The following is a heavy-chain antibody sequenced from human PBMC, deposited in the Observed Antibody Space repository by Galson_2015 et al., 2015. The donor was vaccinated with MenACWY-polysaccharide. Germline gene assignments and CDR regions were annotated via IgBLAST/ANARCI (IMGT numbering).Heavy chain of an antibody. V-gene: IGHV1-2*02. D-gene: IGHD4-23*01. CDR1: GYSFNDNY. Sequence: SVKVSCKASGYSFNDNYIHWVRQAPGQGLEWMGWIHPKSGGTQYAQKFQGRVTMTRDPSISTSYMELSRLRPDDTAVYYCATPGGRDFWGQGTLVTVSS. CDR2: IHPKSGGT. CDR3: ATPGGRDF. J-gene: IGHJ4*02.